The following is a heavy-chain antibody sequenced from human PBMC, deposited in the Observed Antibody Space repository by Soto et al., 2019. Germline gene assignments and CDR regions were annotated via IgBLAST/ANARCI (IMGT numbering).Heavy chain of an antibody. J-gene: IGHJ4*02. CDR2: IYPGDSDT. D-gene: IGHD4-17*01. CDR1: GYSFTTYW. V-gene: IGHV5-51*03. Sequence: EVQLVQSGAEVKKPGESLKISCKGSGYSFTTYWIGWVRQMPGKGLEWMGIIYPGDSDTRYSPSFRDQITLSADKSINTAYLQWSSLRASDTAIYYCARRGPSINTWYGEFDSWGQGTLVTVSS. CDR3: ARRGPSINTWYGEFDS.